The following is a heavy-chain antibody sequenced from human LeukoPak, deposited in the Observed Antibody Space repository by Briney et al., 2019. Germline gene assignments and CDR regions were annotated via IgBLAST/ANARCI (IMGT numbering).Heavy chain of an antibody. D-gene: IGHD2/OR15-2a*01. V-gene: IGHV3-21*01. Sequence: PGGSLRLSCAASGFTFSTYSMNWVRQAPGKGLEWVSIISGTSSHIFDADSAKGRFTISRDNAKNSLYLQMNSLRAEDTAVYYCARSVIVADTTRGFDYWGQGILVTVSS. CDR1: GFTFSTYS. CDR2: ISGTSSHI. CDR3: ARSVIVADTTRGFDY. J-gene: IGHJ4*02.